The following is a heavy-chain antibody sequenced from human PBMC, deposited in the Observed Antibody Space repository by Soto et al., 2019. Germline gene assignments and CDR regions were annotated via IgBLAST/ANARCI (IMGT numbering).Heavy chain of an antibody. D-gene: IGHD6-13*01. J-gene: IGHJ4*02. Sequence: GGSLRLSCAASGCTFINYAVTWVRQAPGKGLEWVSTISGRGGRTYYADSVKGRFTISRDNSKNTLYLQMNSLRAEDTAVYYCAKDQGSSWYEIDYWGQGTLVTVS. CDR1: GCTFINYA. CDR2: ISGRGGRT. V-gene: IGHV3-23*01. CDR3: AKDQGSSWYEIDY.